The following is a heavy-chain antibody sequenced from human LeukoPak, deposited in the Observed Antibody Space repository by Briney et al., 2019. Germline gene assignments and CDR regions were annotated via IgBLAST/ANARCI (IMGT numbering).Heavy chain of an antibody. Sequence: GESLKISCQGSGYNFTSYWINWVRQMPGKGLEWMGTIDPRDSYTNYSPSFQGHVTISADKSISTAYLQWSSLKASDTAVYYCARRHYYGSGSYSYWGQGTLVTVSS. CDR1: GYNFTSYW. CDR2: IDPRDSYT. V-gene: IGHV5-10-1*01. J-gene: IGHJ4*02. CDR3: ARRHYYGSGSYSY. D-gene: IGHD3-10*01.